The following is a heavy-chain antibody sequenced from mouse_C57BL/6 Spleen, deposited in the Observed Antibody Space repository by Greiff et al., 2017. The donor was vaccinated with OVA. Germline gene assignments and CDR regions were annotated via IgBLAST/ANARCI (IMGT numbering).Heavy chain of an antibody. V-gene: IGHV7-3*01. CDR1: GFTFTDYY. CDR3: ARDLGRDWYCDV. D-gene: IGHD4-1*01. CDR2: IRNKANGYTT. J-gene: IGHJ1*03. Sequence: DVKLVESGGGLVQPGGSLSLSCAASGFTFTDYYMRWVRQPPGKALEWLGFIRNKANGYTTEYSASVKGRFTISRANSQSVLYLQMNALRAEDSATYDCARDLGRDWYCDVWGTGTTVTVSS.